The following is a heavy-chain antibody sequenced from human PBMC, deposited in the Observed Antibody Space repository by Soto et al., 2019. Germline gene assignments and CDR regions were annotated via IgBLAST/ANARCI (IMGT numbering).Heavy chain of an antibody. V-gene: IGHV3-30-3*01. CDR2: ISYEGSNK. Sequence: LRLSCAASGFTFSSYAMHWVRQAPGTGLEWVAVISYEGSNKYYADSVKGRFTISRDNSKNTLYLQMNSLRTEDTAVYYCARVLGGMATVPFDYWGQGALVTVSS. D-gene: IGHD4-4*01. CDR1: GFTFSSYA. CDR3: ARVLGGMATVPFDY. J-gene: IGHJ4*02.